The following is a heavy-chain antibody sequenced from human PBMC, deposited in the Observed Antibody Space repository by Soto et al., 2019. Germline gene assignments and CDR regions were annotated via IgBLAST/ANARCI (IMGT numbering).Heavy chain of an antibody. Sequence: SLTCTVSGGSISSGGYSWSWIRQPPGKGLEWIGYIYHSGSTYYNPSLKSRVTISVDRSKNQFSLKLSSVTAADTAVDYCAGGDGYKSVGEWGQGTLVTVSS. D-gene: IGHD5-12*01. J-gene: IGHJ4*02. CDR1: GGSISSGGYS. CDR3: AGGDGYKSVGE. CDR2: IYHSGST. V-gene: IGHV4-30-2*01.